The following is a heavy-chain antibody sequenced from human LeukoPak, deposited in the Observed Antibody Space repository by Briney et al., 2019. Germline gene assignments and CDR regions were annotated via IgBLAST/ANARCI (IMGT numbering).Heavy chain of an antibody. V-gene: IGHV3-7*01. CDR1: GFTFSSYW. J-gene: IGHJ4*02. Sequence: PGGSLRLSCAASGFTFSSYWMSWVRQAPGKGLEWVANIKQDGSEKYYVDSVKGRFTISRDNAKNSLYLQMNSLRAEDTAVYYCARDGGYSYGYGTYWGQGTLVTVSS. CDR3: ARDGGYSYGYGTY. D-gene: IGHD5-18*01. CDR2: IKQDGSEK.